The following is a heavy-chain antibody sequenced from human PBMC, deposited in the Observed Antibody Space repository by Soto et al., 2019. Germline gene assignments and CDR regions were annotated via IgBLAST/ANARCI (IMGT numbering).Heavy chain of an antibody. CDR3: ASPYSSSWYGPNWFDP. Sequence: SVKVSCKASGGTFSSYAISWVRQAPGQGLEWMGGIIPIFGTANYAQKFQGRVTITADESTSTAYMELSSLRSEDTAVYYCASPYSSSWYGPNWFDPWGQGTLVTVS. V-gene: IGHV1-69*13. CDR2: IIPIFGTA. J-gene: IGHJ5*02. D-gene: IGHD6-13*01. CDR1: GGTFSSYA.